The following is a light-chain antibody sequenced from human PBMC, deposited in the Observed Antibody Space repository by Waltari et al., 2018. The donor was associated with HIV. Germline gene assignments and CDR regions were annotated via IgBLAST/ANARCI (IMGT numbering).Light chain of an antibody. CDR1: NSDIGGYDR. CDR2: EVT. Sequence: QSALTQPPSVSGSPGQSVTISCAGTNSDIGGYDRVSWYQQPPGTAPKRLIYEVTNRPSGVPGRVSASKSGTTASLTISGLQAGDEGDYYCSSYSATNTVVFGGGTKLTVL. CDR3: SSYSATNTVV. J-gene: IGLJ2*01. V-gene: IGLV2-18*02.